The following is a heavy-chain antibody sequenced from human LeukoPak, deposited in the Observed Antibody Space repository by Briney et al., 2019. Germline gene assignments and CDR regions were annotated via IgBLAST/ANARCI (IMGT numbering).Heavy chain of an antibody. CDR1: GYTFTSYY. J-gene: IGHJ4*02. D-gene: IGHD2-2*01. V-gene: IGHV1-46*01. CDR2: INPSGGST. CDR3: YASLLVVPAVYFDY. Sequence: GASVKVSCKASGYTFTSYYMHWVRQAPGQGLEWMGIINPSGGSTSYAQKFQGRVTMTRDMSTSTVYMELSSLRSEDTAVYYCYASLLVVPAVYFDYWGQGTLVTVSS.